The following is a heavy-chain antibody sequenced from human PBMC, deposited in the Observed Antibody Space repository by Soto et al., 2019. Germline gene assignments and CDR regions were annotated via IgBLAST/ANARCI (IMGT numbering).Heavy chain of an antibody. D-gene: IGHD6-6*01. V-gene: IGHV3-7*03. CDR1: GFTSSSYW. CDR3: ARERTDAARQHWFDP. Sequence: GGSLRLSCAASGFTSSSYWMSWVRQAPGKGLEWVANIKPDGSDKYYVYSVKGRFTISRDNAKNSLCLQMNRLRAEDTALYYCARERTDAARQHWFDPCGQRTMVTASS. J-gene: IGHJ5*02. CDR2: IKPDGSDK.